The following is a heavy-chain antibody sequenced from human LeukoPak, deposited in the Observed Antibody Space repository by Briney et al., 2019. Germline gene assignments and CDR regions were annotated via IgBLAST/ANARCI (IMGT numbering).Heavy chain of an antibody. V-gene: IGHV3-30*18. CDR2: ISYDGSNK. J-gene: IGHJ4*02. Sequence: PGGSLRLSCAASGFTFSSYGMHWVRQAPGKGLEWVAVISYDGSNKYYADSVKGRFTISRDNSKNTLYLQMDSLRAEDTAVYYCAKPDRYCSGGGCADFDYWGQGTLVTVSS. CDR3: AKPDRYCSGGGCADFDY. D-gene: IGHD2-15*01. CDR1: GFTFSSYG.